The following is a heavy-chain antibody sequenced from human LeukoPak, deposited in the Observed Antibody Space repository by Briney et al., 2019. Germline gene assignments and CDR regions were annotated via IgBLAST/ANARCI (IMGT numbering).Heavy chain of an antibody. D-gene: IGHD2-15*01. J-gene: IGHJ5*02. CDR2: IYHSGST. V-gene: IGHV4-38-2*02. CDR1: GYSISSGYY. CDR3: ARVPASLGYCSGGSCLGPPRAENWFDP. Sequence: SETLSLTCTVSGYSISSGYYWGWIRQPPGKGLEWIGSIYHSGSTYYNPSLKSRVTISVDTSKNQFSLKLSSVTAADTAVYYCARVPASLGYCSGGSCLGPPRAENWFDPWGQGTLVTVSS.